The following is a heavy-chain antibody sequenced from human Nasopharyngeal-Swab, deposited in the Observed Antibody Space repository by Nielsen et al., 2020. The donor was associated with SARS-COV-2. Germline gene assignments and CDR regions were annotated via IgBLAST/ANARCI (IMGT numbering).Heavy chain of an antibody. D-gene: IGHD4-11*01. CDR3: ASAVTGPLY. V-gene: IGHV3-53*01. J-gene: IGHJ1*01. CDR2: IYSSGSI. CDR1: GFNVRHNY. Sequence: GGSLRLSCAASGFNVRHNYMTWVRQAPGKGLEWVSIIYSSGSIYHADSVKGRFIISRDTSKNTLSLRMNSLRVEDTAVYYCASAVTGPLYWGQGTLVTVSS.